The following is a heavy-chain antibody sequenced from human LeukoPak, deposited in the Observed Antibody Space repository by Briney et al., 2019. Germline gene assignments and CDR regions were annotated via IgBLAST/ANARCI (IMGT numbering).Heavy chain of an antibody. CDR3: ASSFRGGGLFDY. J-gene: IGHJ4*02. D-gene: IGHD3-16*01. V-gene: IGHV4-61*02. Sequence: SETLSLTXTVSGGSISSGSYYWSWIRQPAGKGLEWIGRIYTSGSTNYNPSLKSRVTISVDTSKNQFSLKLSSVAAADTAVYYCASSFRGGGLFDYWGQGSLVTVSS. CDR2: IYTSGST. CDR1: GGSISSGSYY.